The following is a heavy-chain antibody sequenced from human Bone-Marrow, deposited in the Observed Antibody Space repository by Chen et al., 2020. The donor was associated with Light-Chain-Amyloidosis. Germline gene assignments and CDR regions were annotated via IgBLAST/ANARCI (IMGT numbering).Heavy chain of an antibody. CDR3: ARDLRGRRLGGFDY. J-gene: IGHJ4*02. CDR1: GFNFSSYS. CDR2: TSSRSRHI. Sequence: EVQLVESGGGLVKPGGSLRLSCTASGFNFSSYSMNWVRQAPGKGLEWVSSTSSRSRHIYDADSVEGRFTISRDNAKNSLFLQMNSLRAEDTAVYYCARDLRGRRLGGFDYWGQGTLVTVAS. V-gene: IGHV3-21*02. D-gene: IGHD3-16*01.